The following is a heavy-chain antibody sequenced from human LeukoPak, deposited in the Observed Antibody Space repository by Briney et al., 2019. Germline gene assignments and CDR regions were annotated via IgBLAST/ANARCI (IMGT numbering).Heavy chain of an antibody. J-gene: IGHJ4*02. CDR2: ISYDGSNK. CDR1: GFTFSSYG. CDR3: AKTSYGDYFGY. Sequence: GGSLRLSCAASGFTFSSYGMHWVRQAPGKGLEWVAVISYDGSNKYYADSVKGRFTISRDNSKNTLYLQMNSLRAGDTAVYYCAKTSYGDYFGYWGQGTLVTVSS. D-gene: IGHD4-17*01. V-gene: IGHV3-30*18.